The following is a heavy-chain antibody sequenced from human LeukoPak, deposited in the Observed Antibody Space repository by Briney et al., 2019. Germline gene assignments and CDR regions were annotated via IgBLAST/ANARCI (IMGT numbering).Heavy chain of an antibody. D-gene: IGHD4-17*01. V-gene: IGHV3-23*01. CDR1: GFTFSSYA. CDR2: ISGSGGST. Sequence: GGSLRLSCAASGFTFSSYAMSWVRQAPGKGLEWVSAISGSGGSTYHADSVKGRFTISRDNSKNTLYLQMNSLRAENTAVYYCAKSTYYGDYGYYYGMDVWGQGTTVTVSS. CDR3: AKSTYYGDYGYYYGMDV. J-gene: IGHJ6*02.